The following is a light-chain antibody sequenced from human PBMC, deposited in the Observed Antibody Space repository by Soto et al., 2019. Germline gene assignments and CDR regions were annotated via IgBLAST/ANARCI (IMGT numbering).Light chain of an antibody. CDR1: QSISSW. CDR2: DAS. CDR3: QQYNSNSKYT. J-gene: IGKJ2*01. V-gene: IGKV1-5*01. Sequence: DIQMTQSPSTLSASVGDRVTITCRASQSISSWLAWYLQRPGKAPKLLIYDASSLESGVPSRFSGSGSGTEFILTISSLQPDDFATYYCQQYNSNSKYTFGQGTKLEIK.